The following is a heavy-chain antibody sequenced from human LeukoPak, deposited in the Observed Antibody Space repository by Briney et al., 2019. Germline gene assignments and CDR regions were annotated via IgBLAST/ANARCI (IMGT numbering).Heavy chain of an antibody. D-gene: IGHD3-22*01. CDR1: GFTFSDHY. J-gene: IGHJ4*02. V-gene: IGHV3-72*01. CDR2: TRNKANSYTT. CDR3: ARVIVVTGNYYFDS. Sequence: GGSLRLSCAASGFTFSDHYMDWVRQAPGKGLEWVGRTRNKANSYTTEYAASVKGRFTISRDDSKSSLYLQMNSLQTEDTAVYYCARVIVVTGNYYFDSWGQGTLVTVSS.